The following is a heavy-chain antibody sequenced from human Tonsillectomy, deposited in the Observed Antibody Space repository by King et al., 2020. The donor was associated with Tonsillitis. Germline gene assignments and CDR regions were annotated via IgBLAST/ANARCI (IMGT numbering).Heavy chain of an antibody. D-gene: IGHD6-13*01. V-gene: IGHV1-2*02. CDR2: INPNSGGS. CDR1: GYTFTGQY. CDR3: ARDSGSSWFRRQYYFDY. Sequence: QLVQSGAEVKKPGASVKVSCKASGYTFTGQYMHWVREAPGQGLEWRGWINPNSGGSDYARKFKGRVTMTRDTSISTSYMELNGLRSDDTAVYYCARDSGSSWFRRQYYFDYWGQGTLVTVSS. J-gene: IGHJ4*02.